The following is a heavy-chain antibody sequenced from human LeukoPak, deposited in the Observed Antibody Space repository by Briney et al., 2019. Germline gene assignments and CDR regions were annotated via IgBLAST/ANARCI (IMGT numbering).Heavy chain of an antibody. CDR2: INPHSGGT. V-gene: IGHV1-2*02. J-gene: IGHJ4*02. Sequence: ASVKVSCKGTGYTFTTYHIQWVRQAPGRGLEWMGWINPHSGGTNYAQNFQGRVTMTWDTSITTAYMELSSLRSDDTAIYYCARGDVFYDYWGQGTLVSVSA. D-gene: IGHD2/OR15-2a*01. CDR1: GYTFTTYH. CDR3: ARGDVFYDY.